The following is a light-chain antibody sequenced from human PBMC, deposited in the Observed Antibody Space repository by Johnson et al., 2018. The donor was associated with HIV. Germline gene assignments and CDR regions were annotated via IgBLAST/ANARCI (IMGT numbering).Light chain of an antibody. CDR3: GTWDNSLSANV. V-gene: IGLV1-51*01. CDR1: SSNIGNNY. Sequence: QSVLTQPPSVSAAPGQKVTISCSGSSSNIGNNYVSWYQQLPGTAPKLLIYDNNKRPSGIPDRFSGSNSGTSATLGITGLQTGDEADYYCGTWDNSLSANVFGTGTKVTVL. CDR2: DNN. J-gene: IGLJ1*01.